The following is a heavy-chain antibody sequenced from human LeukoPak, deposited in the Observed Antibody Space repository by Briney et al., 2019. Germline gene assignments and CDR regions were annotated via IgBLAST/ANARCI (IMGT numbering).Heavy chain of an antibody. Sequence: SQTLSLTCTVSGGSISSGDYYWSWIRQPPGKGLEWIGYIDYSGSTYYNPSLKSRVTISVDTSKNQFSLKLSSVTAADTAVYYCARDQKEQLVPLYYYYYMDDWGKGTTVTVSS. D-gene: IGHD6-13*01. J-gene: IGHJ6*03. CDR2: IDYSGST. CDR1: GGSISSGDYY. V-gene: IGHV4-30-4*08. CDR3: ARDQKEQLVPLYYYYYMDD.